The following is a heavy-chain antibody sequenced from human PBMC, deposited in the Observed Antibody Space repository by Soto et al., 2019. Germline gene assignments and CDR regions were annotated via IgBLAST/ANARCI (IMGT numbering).Heavy chain of an antibody. Sequence: GASVKVSCKASGYTFTSYGISWVRQAPGQGLEWMGWISAYNGNTNYAQKLQGRVTMTTDTSTSTAYMELRSLRSDDTAVYYCAGVVVVAATRYNWFDPWGQGTLVTVSS. D-gene: IGHD2-15*01. CDR3: AGVVVVAATRYNWFDP. CDR2: ISAYNGNT. V-gene: IGHV1-18*01. CDR1: GYTFTSYG. J-gene: IGHJ5*02.